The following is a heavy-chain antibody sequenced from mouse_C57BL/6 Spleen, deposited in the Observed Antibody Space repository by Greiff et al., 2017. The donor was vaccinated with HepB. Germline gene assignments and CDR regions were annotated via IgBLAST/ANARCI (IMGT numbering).Heavy chain of an antibody. CDR3: ARCPATPYWYFDV. Sequence: EVQLQQSGPELVKPGASVKISCKASGYTFTDYYMNWVKQSHGKSLEWIGDINPNNGGTSYNQKFKGKATLTVDKSSSTAYMELRSLTSEDSAVYYCARCPATPYWYFDVWGTGTTVTVSS. CDR1: GYTFTDYY. V-gene: IGHV1-26*01. D-gene: IGHD1-1*01. J-gene: IGHJ1*03. CDR2: INPNNGGT.